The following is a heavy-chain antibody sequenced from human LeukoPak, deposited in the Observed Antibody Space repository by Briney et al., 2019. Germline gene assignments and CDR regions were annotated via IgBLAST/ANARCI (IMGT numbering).Heavy chain of an antibody. CDR3: AKLVGYYLGTEYFQH. J-gene: IGHJ1*01. V-gene: IGHV3-23*01. D-gene: IGHD1-26*01. CDR2: ISGSGGSA. CDR1: GFTFSSYA. Sequence: DPGGSLRLSCAASGFTFSSYAMSWVRQAPGKGLEWVSAISGSGGSAYYADSVKGRFTISRDNSKNTLYLQMNSLRAEDTAVYYCAKLVGYYLGTEYFQHWGQGTLVTVSS.